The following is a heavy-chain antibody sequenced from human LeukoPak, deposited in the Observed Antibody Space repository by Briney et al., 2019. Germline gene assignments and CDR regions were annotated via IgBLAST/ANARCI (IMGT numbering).Heavy chain of an antibody. Sequence: GGSLRLSCAASGFTFSSYSMNWVRQAPGKGLEWVSSISSSSSYIYYVDSVKGRFTISRDNAKNSLYLQMNSLRAEDTAVYYCARDSNTAMVHYWGQGTLVTVSS. CDR2: ISSSSSYI. V-gene: IGHV3-21*01. J-gene: IGHJ4*02. D-gene: IGHD5-18*01. CDR1: GFTFSSYS. CDR3: ARDSNTAMVHY.